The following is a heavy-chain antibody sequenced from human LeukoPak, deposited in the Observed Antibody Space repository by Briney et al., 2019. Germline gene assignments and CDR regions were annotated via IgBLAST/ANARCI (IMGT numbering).Heavy chain of an antibody. J-gene: IGHJ4*02. Sequence: PGGSLRLSCVGSGFTISNYWMHWVRQATGKGLEWVSAIGTAGDTYYPGSVKRRFTISRENAKNSLYLQMNSLRAEDTAVYYCARGYEWGRRLGYCSGGSCYSELFDYWGQGTLVTVSS. CDR2: IGTAGDT. D-gene: IGHD2-15*01. CDR1: GFTISNYW. CDR3: ARGYEWGRRLGYCSGGSCYSELFDY. V-gene: IGHV3-13*01.